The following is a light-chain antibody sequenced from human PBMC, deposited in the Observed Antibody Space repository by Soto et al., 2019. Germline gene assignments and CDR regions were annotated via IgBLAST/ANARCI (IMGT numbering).Light chain of an antibody. J-gene: IGKJ1*01. Sequence: DIQMTQSPSSLSASVGNRFTITCRASQSISTYLNWYQKKPGKAPKLLIYDASSLESGVPSRFSGSGSGTEFTLTISSLQPDDFATYYCQQYNSYWTFGQGTKVDIK. CDR3: QQYNSYWT. CDR1: QSISTY. V-gene: IGKV1-5*01. CDR2: DAS.